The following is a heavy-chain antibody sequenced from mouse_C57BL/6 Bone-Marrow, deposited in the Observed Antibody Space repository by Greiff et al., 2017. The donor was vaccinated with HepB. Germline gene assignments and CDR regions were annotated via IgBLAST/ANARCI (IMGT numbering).Heavy chain of an antibody. CDR2: IRSKSNNYAT. CDR1: GFSFNTYA. D-gene: IGHD3-2*02. J-gene: IGHJ3*01. CDR3: VSETAQASWFAY. Sequence: EADGGLVQPKGSLKLSCAASGFSFNTYAMNWVRQAPGKGLEWVARIRSKSNNYATYYADSVKDRFTISRDDSESMLYLQMNNLKTEDTAMYYCVSETAQASWFAYWGQGTLVTVSA. V-gene: IGHV10-1*01.